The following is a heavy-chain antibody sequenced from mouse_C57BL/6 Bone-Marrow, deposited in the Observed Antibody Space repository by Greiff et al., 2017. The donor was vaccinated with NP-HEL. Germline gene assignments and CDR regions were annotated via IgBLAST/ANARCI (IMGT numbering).Heavy chain of an antibody. CDR3: ARHGYGNYGAD. CDR2: INSDGGST. D-gene: IGHD2-1*01. Sequence: EVQVVESGGGLVQPGESLKLSCESTEYEFPSHDMSWVRKTPEKRLELVAAINSDGGSTYYPATMARRFIISRDNTKKTLYLQMSSLRSEDTALYYCARHGYGNYGADWGQGTLVTVSA. CDR1: EYEFPSHD. V-gene: IGHV5-2*01. J-gene: IGHJ3*01.